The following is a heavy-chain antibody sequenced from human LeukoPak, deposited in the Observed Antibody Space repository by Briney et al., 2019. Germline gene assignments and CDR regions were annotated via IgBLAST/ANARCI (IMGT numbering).Heavy chain of an antibody. V-gene: IGHV3-30*04. CDR1: GFTFSGSA. CDR3: ARDPNYYDSSGYRGQPSFDY. D-gene: IGHD3-22*01. CDR2: ISYDGSNK. Sequence: GGSLRLSCAASGFTFSGSAMHWVRQASGKGLEWVAVISYDGSNKYYADSVKGRFTISRDNSKNTLYLQMNSLRAEDTAVYYCARDPNYYDSSGYRGQPSFDYWGQGTLVTVSS. J-gene: IGHJ4*02.